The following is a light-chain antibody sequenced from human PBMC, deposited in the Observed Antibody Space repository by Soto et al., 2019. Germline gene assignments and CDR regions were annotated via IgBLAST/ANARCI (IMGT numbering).Light chain of an antibody. V-gene: IGLV2-11*01. J-gene: IGLJ1*01. CDR2: DVS. CDR3: CSYAGSYTYV. Sequence: QSVLTQPRSVSGSPGQSVTISRTGTSSVVGGYNYVSWYQQHPGKAPKLMIYDVSKRPSGVPDRFSGSKSGSTASLTISGLQAEDEADYYCCSYAGSYTYVFGTGTKVTVL. CDR1: SSVVGGYNY.